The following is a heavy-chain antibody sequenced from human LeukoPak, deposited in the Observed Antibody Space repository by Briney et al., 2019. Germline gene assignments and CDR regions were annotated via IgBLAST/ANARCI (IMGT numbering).Heavy chain of an antibody. D-gene: IGHD4-11*01. CDR2: ISGSGGDT. V-gene: IGHV3-23*01. CDR1: GFTFGSYT. Sequence: GGSLGLSCAASGFTFGSYTMTWVRQAPGKGLEWVSAISGSGGDTYYADSVKGRFTISRDNSKNTLFLQMNSLRAEDTAIYYCAKARYSNYDYFDYWGQGTPVTVSS. J-gene: IGHJ4*02. CDR3: AKARYSNYDYFDY.